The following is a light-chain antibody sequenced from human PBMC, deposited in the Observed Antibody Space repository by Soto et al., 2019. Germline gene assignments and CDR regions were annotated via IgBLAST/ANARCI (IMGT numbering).Light chain of an antibody. J-gene: IGKJ5*01. Sequence: EIVMTPSPAPVPVSPGERVTLSCMASQSVSSSYLAWYQQKPGQAPRLLIYGASSRATGIPDRFSGSGSGTDFTLTISRLEPEDFAVYYCQQYGSSSITFGQGTRLEIK. CDR1: QSVSSSY. CDR3: QQYGSSSIT. V-gene: IGKV3-20*01. CDR2: GAS.